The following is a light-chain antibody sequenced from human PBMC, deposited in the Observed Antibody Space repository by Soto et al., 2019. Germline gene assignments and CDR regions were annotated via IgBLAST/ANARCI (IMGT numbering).Light chain of an antibody. CDR2: DVN. CDR3: VSFAGGTYV. J-gene: IGLJ1*01. Sequence: QSALTQPPSASGSPGQSVTISCTGTSSDVGGYIFVSWYQQHPGKVPKLINYDVNKRPSGVPDRFSGSKYGNTASLTVSGLQAEDEGDYYCVSFAGGTYVFGTGTKVTV. CDR1: SSDVGGYIF. V-gene: IGLV2-8*01.